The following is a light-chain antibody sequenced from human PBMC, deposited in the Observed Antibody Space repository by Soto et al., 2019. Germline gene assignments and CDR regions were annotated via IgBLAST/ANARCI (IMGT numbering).Light chain of an antibody. Sequence: EIVLTQSPGTLCLSPGERATLSCRASQTVSSNYLAWYQQKPGQAPSLLIYGASSRATGIPDRFSGSGSGTDFTLTISRLEPEDFAVYYCQQYDNSPLTFGGGTKVEIK. J-gene: IGKJ4*01. CDR2: GAS. CDR1: QTVSSNY. V-gene: IGKV3-20*01. CDR3: QQYDNSPLT.